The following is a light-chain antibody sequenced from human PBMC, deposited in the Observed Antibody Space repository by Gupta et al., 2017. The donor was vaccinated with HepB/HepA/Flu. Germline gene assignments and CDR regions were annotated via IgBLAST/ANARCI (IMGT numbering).Light chain of an antibody. V-gene: IGLV2-23*02. J-gene: IGLJ1*01. CDR2: EVS. CDR1: SSDVGSYNL. Sequence: QSALTQPAPVSGSRGPSFSMACTGTSSDVGSYNLVSWYQQHPGKAPKLMIYEVSKRPSGVSNRFSGSKSGNTASLTISGLQAEDEADYYCCSYAGSSTYVFGTGTKVTVL. CDR3: CSYAGSSTYV.